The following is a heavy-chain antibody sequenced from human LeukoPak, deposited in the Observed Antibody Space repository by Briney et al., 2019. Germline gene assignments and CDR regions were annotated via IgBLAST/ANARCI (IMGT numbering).Heavy chain of an antibody. CDR2: ISPNSGGA. Sequence: GASVKVSCKASGYTSTDYYMHWVRQAPGQGLEWMGWISPNSGGANYAQKFQGRVTMNRDTSISTAYMELSRLRSDDTAVYYCARDLQTGGMIAFGGVITPGDYWGQGTLVTVSS. J-gene: IGHJ4*02. CDR1: GYTSTDYY. V-gene: IGHV1-2*02. CDR3: ARDLQTGGMIAFGGVITPGDY. D-gene: IGHD3-16*02.